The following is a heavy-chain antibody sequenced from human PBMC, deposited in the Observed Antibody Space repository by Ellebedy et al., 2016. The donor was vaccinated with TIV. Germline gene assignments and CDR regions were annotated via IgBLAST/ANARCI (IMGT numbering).Heavy chain of an antibody. J-gene: IGHJ4*02. CDR1: EITFSSYS. CDR2: ISSSGTSI. Sequence: GGSLRLSCAASEITFSSYSLNWVRQAPGKGLEWVSYISSSGTSIYYADSVQGRFTVSRDNAKNALYLQMNSLRDEDTAVYYCAGGYYYGIYWGQGTLVTVSS. CDR3: AGGYYYGIY. V-gene: IGHV3-48*02. D-gene: IGHD3-10*01.